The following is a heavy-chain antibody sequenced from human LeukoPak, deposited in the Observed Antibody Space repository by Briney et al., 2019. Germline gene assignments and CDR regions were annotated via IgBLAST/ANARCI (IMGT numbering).Heavy chain of an antibody. D-gene: IGHD6-6*01. V-gene: IGHV3-23*01. CDR2: ISGGGAYT. J-gene: IGHJ4*02. CDR3: ASYTSSSAHSN. CDR1: GLTFSTYA. Sequence: PGGSLRPSCAASGLTFSTYAISWVRQAPERGLEWVSAISGGGAYTYYADSVKGRFTISGDYSKNTLYLQMNGLRAEDTAVYYCASYTSSSAHSNWGQGTLVTVSS.